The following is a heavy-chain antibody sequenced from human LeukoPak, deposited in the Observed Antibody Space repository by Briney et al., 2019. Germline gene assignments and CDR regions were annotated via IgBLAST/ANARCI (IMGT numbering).Heavy chain of an antibody. V-gene: IGHV4-34*01. CDR3: AKGLYSSGTHGYYGMDV. CDR1: GGSFSGYY. Sequence: SETLSLTCAVYGGSFSGYYWSWIRQPPGKGLEWIGEINHSGSTNYNPSLKSRVTISVDTSKNQFSLKLSSVTAADTAVYYCAKGLYSSGTHGYYGMDVWGQGTTVTVSS. J-gene: IGHJ6*02. CDR2: INHSGST. D-gene: IGHD6-19*01.